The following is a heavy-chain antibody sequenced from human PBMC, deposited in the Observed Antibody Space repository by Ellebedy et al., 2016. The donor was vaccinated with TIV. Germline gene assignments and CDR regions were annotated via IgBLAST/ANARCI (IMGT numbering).Heavy chain of an antibody. Sequence: GESLKISCGASGFSFSSYWMSWVRQAPGKGLEWVANIRQDGSEKYYVDSVKGRFTISSDNAKNSLYLHLNSLRAEDTAMYYCATDGSYGDYRSPTHAFVIWGQGTMVTVSS. CDR2: IRQDGSEK. CDR3: ATDGSYGDYRSPTHAFVI. V-gene: IGHV3-7*01. CDR1: GFSFSSYW. J-gene: IGHJ3*02. D-gene: IGHD4-17*01.